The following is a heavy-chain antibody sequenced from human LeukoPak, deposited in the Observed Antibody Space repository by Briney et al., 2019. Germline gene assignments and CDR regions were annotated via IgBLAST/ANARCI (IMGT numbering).Heavy chain of an antibody. CDR3: ARRRGDNKTYYFDY. Sequence: PSQTLSLTCTVSGGSIRSDDHYWSWIRQPPEGGLEWIGYIYYSGSTYYNPSLRSRLSISVDTSKNQFSLKLSSVTAADTAVYYCARRRGDNKTYYFDYWGQGTLVTVSS. CDR2: IYYSGST. CDR1: GGSIRSDDHY. V-gene: IGHV4-30-4*01. D-gene: IGHD3-16*01. J-gene: IGHJ4*02.